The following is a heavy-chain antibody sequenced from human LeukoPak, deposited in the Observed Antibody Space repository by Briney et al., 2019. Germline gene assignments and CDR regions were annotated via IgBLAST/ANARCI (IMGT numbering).Heavy chain of an antibody. Sequence: ASVKVSCKVSGYTLTELSMHWVRQAPGKGREWMGGFDPEDGETIYAQKFQGRVTMTEDTSTDTVYMELSSLRSEDTAVYYCATDRRHGLRGDYYFDYWGQGTLVTVSS. CDR1: GYTLTELS. D-gene: IGHD4-17*01. J-gene: IGHJ4*02. V-gene: IGHV1-24*01. CDR2: FDPEDGET. CDR3: ATDRRHGLRGDYYFDY.